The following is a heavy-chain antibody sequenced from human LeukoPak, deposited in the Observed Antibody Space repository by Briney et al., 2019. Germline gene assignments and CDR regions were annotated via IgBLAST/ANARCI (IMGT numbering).Heavy chain of an antibody. J-gene: IGHJ4*02. CDR1: GFTFSDYY. V-gene: IGHV4-34*01. Sequence: PGGSLRLSCAASGFTFSDYYMSWIRQAPGKGLEWIGEINHRGSTNYNPSLKSRVTISVDTSKNQFSLMVTSVTAADTAVYYCARGASPRDRSGTYYSDYWGQGTLVTVSS. CDR2: INHRGST. D-gene: IGHD6-25*01. CDR3: ARGASPRDRSGTYYSDY.